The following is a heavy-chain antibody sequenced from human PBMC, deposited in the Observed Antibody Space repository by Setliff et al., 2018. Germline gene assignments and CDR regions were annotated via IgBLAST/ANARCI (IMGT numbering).Heavy chain of an antibody. D-gene: IGHD2-21*01. Sequence: ASVKVSCKASGYTFTNYGLSWVRQAPGQGLEWMGWISVYNGKTKYARKFQGRVTMTTDTSTRTAYMEVTSLRSDDTAVYYCATEKFPGDWGDYWGQGTLVTVSS. V-gene: IGHV1-18*01. CDR2: ISVYNGKT. CDR1: GYTFTNYG. CDR3: ATEKFPGDWGDY. J-gene: IGHJ4*02.